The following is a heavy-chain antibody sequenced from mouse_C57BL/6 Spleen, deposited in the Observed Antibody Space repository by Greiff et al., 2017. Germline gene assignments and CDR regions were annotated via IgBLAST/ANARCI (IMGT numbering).Heavy chain of an antibody. J-gene: IGHJ3*01. CDR1: GFTFSSYA. CDR2: ISDGGSYT. Sequence: EVQLVESGGGLVKPGGSLKLPCAASGFTFSSYAMSWVGQAPEKRLEWVASISDGGSYTYYPDIFRGRFTFSKDNDKNNLYLQVGHVKSVCTAMYYCARGELGRRAYWGQGSLVAVSA. V-gene: IGHV5-4*01. D-gene: IGHD4-1*01. CDR3: ARGELGRRAY.